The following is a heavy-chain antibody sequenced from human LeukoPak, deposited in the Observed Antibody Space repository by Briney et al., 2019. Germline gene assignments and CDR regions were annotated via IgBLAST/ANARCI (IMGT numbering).Heavy chain of an antibody. V-gene: IGHV1-46*01. Sequence: ASVKVSCKASGYTFTSYGISWVRQAPGQGLEWMGIINPSGGSTSYAQKFQGRVTMTRDTSTSTVYMELSSLRSEDTAVYYCARVGIGDFWSGSHFDYWGQGTLVTVSS. CDR2: INPSGGST. D-gene: IGHD3-3*01. CDR1: GYTFTSYG. CDR3: ARVGIGDFWSGSHFDY. J-gene: IGHJ4*02.